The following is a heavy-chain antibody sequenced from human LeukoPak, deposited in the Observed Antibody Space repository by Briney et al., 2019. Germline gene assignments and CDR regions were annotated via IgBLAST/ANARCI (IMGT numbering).Heavy chain of an antibody. Sequence: GGSLRLSCAASGFTVSSNYMGWVRQAPGKGLEWVSVIYAGGTTYYADSVMGRFTVSRDNSENTLYLQMNSLRAEDTAVYYCARASRGYSYDALNYFDYWGQGTLVTVSS. J-gene: IGHJ4*02. CDR3: ARASRGYSYDALNYFDY. CDR2: IYAGGTT. D-gene: IGHD5-18*01. CDR1: GFTVSSNY. V-gene: IGHV3-53*01.